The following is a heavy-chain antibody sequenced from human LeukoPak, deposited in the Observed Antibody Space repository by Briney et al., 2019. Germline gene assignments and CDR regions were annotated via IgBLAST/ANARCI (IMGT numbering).Heavy chain of an antibody. J-gene: IGHJ5*02. V-gene: IGHV1-46*01. CDR2: INPSGGST. CDR1: GYTFTSYY. CDR3: ARARGVIVVKNWFDP. D-gene: IGHD2/OR15-2a*01. Sequence: ASVKVSCKASGYTFTSYYMHWVRQAPGQGLEWMGIINPSGGSTSYAQKFQGRVTMTRDTSTSTAYMELSSLRSEDTAVYYCARARGVIVVKNWFDPWGQGTLVTVSS.